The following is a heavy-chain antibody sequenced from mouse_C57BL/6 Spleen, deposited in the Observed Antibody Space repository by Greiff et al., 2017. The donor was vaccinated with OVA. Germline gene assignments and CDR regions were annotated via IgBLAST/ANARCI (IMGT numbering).Heavy chain of an antibody. CDR2: INPSNGGT. V-gene: IGHV1-53*01. D-gene: IGHD1-1*01. J-gene: IGHJ3*01. CDR3: ASYYYGSSPVAY. CDR1: GYTFTSYW. Sequence: QVQLKQPGTELVKPGASVKLSCKASGYTFTSYWMHWVKQRPGQGLEWIGNINPSNGGTNYNEKLKSKATLTVDKSSRTAYMQLSSLTSEDSAVYYCASYYYGSSPVAYWGQGTLVTVSA.